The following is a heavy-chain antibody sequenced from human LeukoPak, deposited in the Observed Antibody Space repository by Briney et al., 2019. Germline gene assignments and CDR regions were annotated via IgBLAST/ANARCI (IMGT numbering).Heavy chain of an antibody. CDR2: IYTSGST. D-gene: IGHD3-10*01. V-gene: IGHV4-4*07. Sequence: SETLSLTCTVSGGSISSYYWSWIRQPAGKGLEWIGRIYTSGSTDYNPSLKSRVTMSVDTSTNQFSLKLSSVTAADTAVYYWAREKEQDFYGSGTYYWEPQFDYWGQGTLVTVSS. CDR3: AREKEQDFYGSGTYYWEPQFDY. J-gene: IGHJ4*02. CDR1: GGSISSYY.